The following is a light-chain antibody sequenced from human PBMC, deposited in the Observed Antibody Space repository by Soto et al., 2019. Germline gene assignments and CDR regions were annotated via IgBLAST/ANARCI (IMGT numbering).Light chain of an antibody. CDR2: DAS. CDR1: QDISNY. J-gene: IGKJ3*01. V-gene: IGKV1-33*01. CDR3: QQSDSLPLA. Sequence: DIQMTQSPSSLSASVGDRVTITCQASQDISNYLNWYQQKPGQAPKLLIYDASNLETGDPPRFSGSGSGAYFTVTISSLPPEGLATEYGQQSDSLPLACGPGTKVLIK.